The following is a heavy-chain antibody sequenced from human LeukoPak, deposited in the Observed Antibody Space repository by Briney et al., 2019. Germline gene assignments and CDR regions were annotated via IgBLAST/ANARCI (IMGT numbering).Heavy chain of an antibody. J-gene: IGHJ5*02. CDR2: ISTNGGST. CDR3: VREASMATIVNWFDP. V-gene: IGHV3-64D*06. D-gene: IGHD5-24*01. CDR1: GFTFSNAW. Sequence: PGGSLRLSCAASGFTFSNAWMSWVRQAPGKGLEYVSGISTNGGSTYYADSVKGRFTISRDNSMNTLYLQMSSLRAEDTAVCYCVREASMATIVNWFDPWGQGTLVTVSS.